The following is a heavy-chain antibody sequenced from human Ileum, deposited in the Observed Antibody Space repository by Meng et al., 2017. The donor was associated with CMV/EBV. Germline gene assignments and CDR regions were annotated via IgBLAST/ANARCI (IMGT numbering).Heavy chain of an antibody. D-gene: IGHD3-10*01. Sequence: CAASGFTVSSYYMSWVRQAPGKGLEWVSVIYSGGSTYYADSVKGRFTISRDNSKNTLYLQMNSLRAEDTAVYYCTRENSGIPDAFDIWGQGTMVTVSS. CDR3: TRENSGIPDAFDI. V-gene: IGHV3-53*01. J-gene: IGHJ3*02. CDR2: IYSGGST. CDR1: GFTVSSYY.